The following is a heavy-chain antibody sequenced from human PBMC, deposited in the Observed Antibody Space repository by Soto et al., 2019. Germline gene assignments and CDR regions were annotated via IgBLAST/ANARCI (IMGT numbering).Heavy chain of an antibody. Sequence: SETLSLTCTVSGGSISSSSYYWGWIRQPPGKGLEWIGSIYYSGSTYYNPSLKSRVTISVDTSKNQFSLKLSSVTAADTAVYYCARDYSGTIDYWGQGTLVTVS. D-gene: IGHD1-26*01. CDR1: GGSISSSSYY. CDR2: IYYSGST. V-gene: IGHV4-39*02. J-gene: IGHJ4*02. CDR3: ARDYSGTIDY.